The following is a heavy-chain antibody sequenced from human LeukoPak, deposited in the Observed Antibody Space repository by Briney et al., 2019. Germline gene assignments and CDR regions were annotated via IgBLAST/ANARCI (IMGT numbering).Heavy chain of an antibody. CDR2: ISAYNGNT. CDR1: GYTFTSYG. CDR3: ARDNLHFDSSGYYDY. V-gene: IGHV1-18*01. Sequence: ASVKVSCKASGYTFTSYGISWVRQAPGRGLEWMGWISAYNGNTNYAQKLQGRVTMTTDTSTSTAYMELRSLRSDDTAVYYCARDNLHFDSSGYYDYWGQGTLVTVSS. D-gene: IGHD3-22*01. J-gene: IGHJ4*02.